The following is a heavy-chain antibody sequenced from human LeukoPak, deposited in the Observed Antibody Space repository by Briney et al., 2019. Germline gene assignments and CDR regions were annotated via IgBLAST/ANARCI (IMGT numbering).Heavy chain of an antibody. V-gene: IGHV4-4*02. CDR1: GDSITTTNY. Sequence: MSSGTLSLTCGVSGDSITTTNYWSWVRQPPGGGLEWIGEISLAGRTRYNPSLKSRVNISIDESKNHLYLNLASVTAADTAVYYCAREGGPYRPLDYSGQGTLVTVSS. CDR3: AREGGPYRPLDY. CDR2: ISLAGRT. J-gene: IGHJ4*02.